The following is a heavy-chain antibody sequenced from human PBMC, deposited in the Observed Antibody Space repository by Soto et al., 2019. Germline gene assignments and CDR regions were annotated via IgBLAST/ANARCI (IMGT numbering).Heavy chain of an antibody. V-gene: IGHV6-1*01. J-gene: IGHJ5*02. CDR2: TYFRSKWYN. CDR1: GDSVSSNTAS. Sequence: SQTLSLTCAISGDSVSSNTASWNWIRQSPSRGLEWLGRTYFRSKWYNDYAVSVKSRIIINPDTSNDQFSLQLNSVTPEDTAVYFCAKGDNLGPKTGYAFDPWGQGIMVTVSS. CDR3: AKGDNLGPKTGYAFDP. D-gene: IGHD5-12*01.